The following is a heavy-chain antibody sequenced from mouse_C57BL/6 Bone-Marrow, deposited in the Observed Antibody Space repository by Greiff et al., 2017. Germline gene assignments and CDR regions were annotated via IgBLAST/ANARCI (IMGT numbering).Heavy chain of an antibody. CDR2: ISSGGSYT. J-gene: IGHJ4*01. V-gene: IGHV5-6*01. D-gene: IGHD2-2*01. CDR3: ARHLYGCDAMGY. CDR1: GFTFSSYG. Sequence: EVQGVESGGDLVKPGGSLKLSCAASGFTFSSYGMSWVRQTPDKRLEWVATISSGGSYTYYPDSVKGRFTISRDNAKNTLYLQMSSLKSEDTARYYCARHLYGCDAMGYWGQGTSVTVSS.